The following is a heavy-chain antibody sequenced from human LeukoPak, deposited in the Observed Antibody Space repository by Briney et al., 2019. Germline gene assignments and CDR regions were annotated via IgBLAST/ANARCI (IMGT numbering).Heavy chain of an antibody. CDR1: GGPFSSGSYY. J-gene: IGHJ4*02. CDR3: ARTTFGIAARPIDY. V-gene: IGHV4-31*03. Sequence: PSQTLSLTCTVSGGPFSSGSYYWSWIRQHPGKSLVWIGDIYYSGSTYYNPSLKGRVTISVDTSKNQFSLKLSSVTAADTAVYYCARTTFGIAARPIDYWGQGTLVTVSS. D-gene: IGHD6-6*01. CDR2: IYYSGST.